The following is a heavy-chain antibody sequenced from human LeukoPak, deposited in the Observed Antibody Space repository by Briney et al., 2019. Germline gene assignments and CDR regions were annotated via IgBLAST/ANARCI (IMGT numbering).Heavy chain of an antibody. Sequence: AASVKVSCKPFGYTFTSNYMHWVRQAPGQGPEWMGVISPSGGSTTYAQKFQGRVTLTRDMSTSTDYLELSSLRSEDTAVYYCARDPYDYVWGSYRHGESHYYYYMDVWGKGTTVTISS. D-gene: IGHD3-16*02. V-gene: IGHV1-46*01. CDR3: ARDPYDYVWGSYRHGESHYYYYMDV. J-gene: IGHJ6*03. CDR2: ISPSGGST. CDR1: GYTFTSNY.